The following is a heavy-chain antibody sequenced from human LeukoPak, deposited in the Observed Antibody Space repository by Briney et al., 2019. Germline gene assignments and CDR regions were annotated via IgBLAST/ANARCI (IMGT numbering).Heavy chain of an antibody. D-gene: IGHD3-16*02. V-gene: IGHV4-39*07. J-gene: IGHJ4*02. CDR2: IYYSGTT. CDR3: ASLGGGAIGN. CDR1: GGSISTSSYY. Sequence: NPSETLSLTCTVSGGSISTSSYYWGWIRQPPGKGLEWIGSIYYSGTTYYNPSLQSRITISVDTSKNQFSLKLSSVTAADTAVYYCASLGGGAIGNWGQGTLVTVSS.